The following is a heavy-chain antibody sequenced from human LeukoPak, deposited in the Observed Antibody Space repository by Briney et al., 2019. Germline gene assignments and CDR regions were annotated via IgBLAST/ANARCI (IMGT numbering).Heavy chain of an antibody. J-gene: IGHJ4*02. CDR3: AKSSLYYYGSGSYSDY. V-gene: IGHV3-23*01. CDR2: ISGSGGST. Sequence: PGGSLRLSCAASGFTFSSYAMSWVRQAPGKGLEWVSAISGSGGSTYYADSVKGRFTISRDNSKNTLYLQMNSLRAEDTAVYYCAKSSLYYYGSGSYSDYWGQGTLVTVSS. CDR1: GFTFSSYA. D-gene: IGHD3-10*01.